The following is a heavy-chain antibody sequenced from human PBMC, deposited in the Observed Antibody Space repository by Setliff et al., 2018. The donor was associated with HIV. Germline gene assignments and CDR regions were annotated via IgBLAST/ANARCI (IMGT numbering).Heavy chain of an antibody. J-gene: IGHJ4*02. V-gene: IGHV3-7*03. CDR2: IKQDGSEK. D-gene: IGHD2-15*01. CDR3: ARGGGVLVVVAAMAY. Sequence: GGSLRLSCAASGFTFSSSWMSWVRQAPGKGLEWVANIKQDGSEKYYVDSVKGRFTISRDNAKNSLYLQMNSLRAEDTAVYYCARGGGVLVVVAAMAYWGLGTLVTVSS. CDR1: GFTFSSSW.